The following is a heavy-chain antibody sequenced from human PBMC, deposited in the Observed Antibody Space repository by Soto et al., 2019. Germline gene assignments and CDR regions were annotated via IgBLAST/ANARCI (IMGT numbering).Heavy chain of an antibody. CDR2: ISRSSSYT. CDR3: AGGGGSYLPDY. CDR1: GFTFSDYY. V-gene: IGHV3-11*05. D-gene: IGHD1-26*01. Sequence: QVPLVESGGGLVKPGGSLRLSCAASGFTFSDYYMSWIRQAPGKGLEWVSYISRSSSYTNYADSVNGRFTISRDNAKNSLYLKMNSRRADDTAVFYCAGGGGSYLPDYWGQGTLVTVSS. J-gene: IGHJ4*02.